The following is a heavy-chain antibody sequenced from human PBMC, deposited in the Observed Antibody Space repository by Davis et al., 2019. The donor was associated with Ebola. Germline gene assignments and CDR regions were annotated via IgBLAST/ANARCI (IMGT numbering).Heavy chain of an antibody. D-gene: IGHD4-11*01. V-gene: IGHV3-48*02. CDR3: ARDYIFAFDF. CDR2: ITKGSDAI. CDR1: GFLFSDYR. Sequence: GESLKIPCAASGFLFSDYRMNWVRQAPGKELEWITYITKGSDAIHYADSVKGRFTVSRDNAKNSLFLQMNSLTDEDSAVYYCARDYIFAFDFWGQGTQVTVSS. J-gene: IGHJ4*02.